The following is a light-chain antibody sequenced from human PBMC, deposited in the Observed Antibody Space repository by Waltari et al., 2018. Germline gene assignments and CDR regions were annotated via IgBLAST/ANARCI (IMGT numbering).Light chain of an antibody. J-gene: IGLJ3*02. CDR2: YYSDSDK. CDR3: MIWPSNWV. V-gene: IGLV5-37*01. CDR1: SAINVGNYN. Sequence: QPVLTHPPSSSASPGESARLTCTLPSAINVGNYNISWYQKKPGSPPRFLLYYYSDSDKGQGSGVPSRFSGSKDASANTGILLISGLQSEDEADYYCMIWPSNWVFGGGTKLTVL.